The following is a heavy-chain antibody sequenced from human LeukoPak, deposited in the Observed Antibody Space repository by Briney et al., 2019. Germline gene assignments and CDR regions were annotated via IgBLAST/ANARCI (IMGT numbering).Heavy chain of an antibody. J-gene: IGHJ4*02. V-gene: IGHV4-34*01. CDR3: ASNLAIATAGTGTGY. CDR2: TNHSGST. D-gene: IGHD6-13*01. CDR1: GGSFSGYY. Sequence: SETLSLTCAVYGGSFSGYYWSWIRQPPGKGLEWIGETNHSGSTNYNPSLKSRVTISVDTSKNQFSLKLSSVTAADTAVYYCASNLAIATAGTGTGYWGQGTLVTVSS.